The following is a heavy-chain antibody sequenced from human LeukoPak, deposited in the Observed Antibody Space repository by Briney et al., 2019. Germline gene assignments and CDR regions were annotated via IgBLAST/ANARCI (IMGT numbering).Heavy chain of an antibody. CDR1: GGSFSGYY. D-gene: IGHD6-19*01. Sequence: SETLSLTCASYGGSFSGYYWSWIRQPPGKGLEWIGEINHSGSTNYNPSLKSRVTISVDTSKNQFSLKLSSVTAADTAVYYCARGIAVAIDYWGQGTLVTVSS. CDR3: ARGIAVAIDY. J-gene: IGHJ4*02. CDR2: INHSGST. V-gene: IGHV4-34*01.